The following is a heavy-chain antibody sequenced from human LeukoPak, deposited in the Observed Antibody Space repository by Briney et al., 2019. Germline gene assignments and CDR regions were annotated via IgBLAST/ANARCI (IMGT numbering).Heavy chain of an antibody. V-gene: IGHV3-23*01. Sequence: GESLRLSCAASGFTFSNYAMNWVRQAPGKGLEWVSGIRGGGDYTYYADSVKGRFTISRDNSKNTLYLQMNSLRAEDTAVYYCAKSRWDTAMASLDYWGQGTLVTVSS. D-gene: IGHD5-18*01. CDR2: IRGGGDYT. CDR3: AKSRWDTAMASLDY. J-gene: IGHJ4*02. CDR1: GFTFSNYA.